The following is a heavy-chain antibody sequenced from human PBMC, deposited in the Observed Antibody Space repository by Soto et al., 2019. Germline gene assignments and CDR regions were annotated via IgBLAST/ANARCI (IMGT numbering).Heavy chain of an antibody. CDR3: ARIIGGATYYYYGMDV. V-gene: IGHV3-21*01. D-gene: IGHD3-16*02. CDR1: GFTFSSYS. CDR2: ISSSSSYI. Sequence: GGSLRLSCAASGFTFSSYSMNCVRQAPGKGLEWVSSISSSSSYIYYADSVKGRFTISRDNAKNSLYLQMNSLRAEDTAVYYCARIIGGATYYYYGMDVWGQGTTVTVS. J-gene: IGHJ6*02.